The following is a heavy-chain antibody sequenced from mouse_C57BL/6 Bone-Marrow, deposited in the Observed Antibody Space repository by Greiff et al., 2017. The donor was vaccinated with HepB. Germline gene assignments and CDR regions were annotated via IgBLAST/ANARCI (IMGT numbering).Heavy chain of an antibody. J-gene: IGHJ3*01. D-gene: IGHD2-4*01. CDR3: ARPMIRSWFAY. V-gene: IGHV5-17*01. Sequence: DVKLVESGGGLVKPGGSLKLSCAASGFTFSDYGMHWVRQAPEKGLEWVAYISSGSSTIYYADTVKGRFTISRDNAKNTLFLQMPSLRSEDTAMYYCARPMIRSWFAYWGQGTLVTVSA. CDR1: GFTFSDYG. CDR2: ISSGSSTI.